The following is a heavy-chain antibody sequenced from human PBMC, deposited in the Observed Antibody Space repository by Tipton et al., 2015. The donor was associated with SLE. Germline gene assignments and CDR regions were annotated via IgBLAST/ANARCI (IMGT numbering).Heavy chain of an antibody. V-gene: IGHV4-34*01. J-gene: IGHJ2*01. CDR2: INHSGST. Sequence: TLSLTCAVYGGSFSGYYWSWIRQPPGKGLEWIGEINHSGSTNYNPSLKSRVTISVDTSKSQFSLKLSSVTAADTAVYYSAVITGTYGDWYFDLWGRGTLVTVSS. CDR3: AVITGTYGDWYFDL. D-gene: IGHD1-7*01. CDR1: GGSFSGYY.